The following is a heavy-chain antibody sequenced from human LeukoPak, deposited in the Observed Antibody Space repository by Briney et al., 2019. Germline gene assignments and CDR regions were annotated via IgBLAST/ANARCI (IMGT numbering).Heavy chain of an antibody. D-gene: IGHD1-26*01. CDR2: IYYSGST. CDR3: AREVPWVWNFDL. J-gene: IGHJ2*01. Sequence: PSETLSLTCTVSGGSISSGDYYWSWIRQPPGTGLEWIGYIYYSGSTYYNPSLKSRVTISVDTSKNQFSLKLNSVTAADTAVYYCAREVPWVWNFDLWGRGTLITVSS. V-gene: IGHV4-30-4*01. CDR1: GGSISSGDYY.